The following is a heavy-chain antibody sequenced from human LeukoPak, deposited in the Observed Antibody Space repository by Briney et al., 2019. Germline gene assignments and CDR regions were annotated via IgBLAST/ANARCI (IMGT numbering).Heavy chain of an antibody. CDR1: GYTFTSYY. CDR2: INPSGGST. D-gene: IGHD6-13*01. CDR3: ARDVLDIAAAELPFDP. J-gene: IGHJ5*02. V-gene: IGHV1-46*01. Sequence: ASVKVSCKASGYTFTSYYTHWVRQAPGQGLEWMGIINPSGGSTSYAQKFQGRVTMTRDTSTSTVYMELSSLRSEDTAVYYCARDVLDIAAAELPFDPWGQGTLVTVSS.